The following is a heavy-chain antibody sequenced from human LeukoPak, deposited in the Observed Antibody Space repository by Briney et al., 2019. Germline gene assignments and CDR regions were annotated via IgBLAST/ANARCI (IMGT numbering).Heavy chain of an antibody. CDR2: IYHSGST. J-gene: IGHJ4*02. Sequence: SETLSLTCAVSGGSIGTYYWSWIRQSPGKGLEWIGYIYHSGSTKYNPSLKSRVTISVDTSKNQFSLKLSSVTAADTAVYYCARGDYYDSSGYLWGQGTLVTVSS. CDR1: GGSIGTYY. V-gene: IGHV4-59*01. CDR3: ARGDYYDSSGYL. D-gene: IGHD3-22*01.